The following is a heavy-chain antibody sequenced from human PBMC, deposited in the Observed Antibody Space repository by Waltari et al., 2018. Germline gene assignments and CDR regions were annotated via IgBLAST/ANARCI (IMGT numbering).Heavy chain of an antibody. CDR3: ARSGSLDR. Sequence: EVQLVESGGGLVQPGGSLRLSCAASGFSFITYTMHWVRQAPGKGLEWISFISDAGGIIYYADSVRGRFSISRDNAKNSLYLQMNSLRDDDTALYYCARSGSLDRWGQGTLVTVSS. CDR2: ISDAGGII. J-gene: IGHJ4*02. D-gene: IGHD1-26*01. V-gene: IGHV3-48*02. CDR1: GFSFITYT.